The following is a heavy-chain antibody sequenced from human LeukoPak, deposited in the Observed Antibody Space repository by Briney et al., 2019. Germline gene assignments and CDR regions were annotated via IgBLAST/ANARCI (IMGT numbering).Heavy chain of an antibody. V-gene: IGHV3-33*06. J-gene: IGHJ4*02. Sequence: PGGSLRFSCAASGFTFSSYGMPGSRKAPAKGLEWVSVIWYDGSNKYYADSVKGRFTISRDNSKNTLYLQMNSLRAEDTAVYYCAKMVDTAMVIDYWGQGTLVTVSS. CDR2: IWYDGSNK. CDR3: AKMVDTAMVIDY. CDR1: GFTFSSYG. D-gene: IGHD5-18*01.